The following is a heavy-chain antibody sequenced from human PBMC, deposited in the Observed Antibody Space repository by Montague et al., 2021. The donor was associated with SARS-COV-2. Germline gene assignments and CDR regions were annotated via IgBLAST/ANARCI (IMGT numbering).Heavy chain of an antibody. J-gene: IGHJ4*02. CDR3: ARGPVILWFGELLSPPTDY. D-gene: IGHD3-10*01. CDR2: ISYDGSNK. CDR1: GFTFSSYG. Sequence: SLRLSCAASGFTFSSYGMHWVRQAPGKGLEWVAVISYDGSNKYYADSVKGRFTISRDNSKNTLYLQMNSLRAEDTAVYYWARGPVILWFGELLSPPTDYWGQGTLVTVST. V-gene: IGHV3-33*05.